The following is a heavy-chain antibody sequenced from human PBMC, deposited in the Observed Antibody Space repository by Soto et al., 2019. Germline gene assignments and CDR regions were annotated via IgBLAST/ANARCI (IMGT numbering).Heavy chain of an antibody. Sequence: QVQLQQWGAGLLKPSETLSLTCAVYGGSFSGYYWTWIRQPPGTGLEWIGEINHSGSTNYNPSLKSRVTISVDTSKNHFSLKLTSVTAADTAVYYCARDKITCLFDYWGKGTLVNVSS. CDR3: ARDKITCLFDY. J-gene: IGHJ4*02. D-gene: IGHD3-10*01. V-gene: IGHV4-34*01. CDR2: INHSGST. CDR1: GGSFSGYY.